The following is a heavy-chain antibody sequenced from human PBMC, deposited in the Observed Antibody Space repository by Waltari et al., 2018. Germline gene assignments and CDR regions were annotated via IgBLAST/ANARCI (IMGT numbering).Heavy chain of an antibody. CDR2: SSDRCVIT. V-gene: IGHV3-23*01. CDR3: ARHLYSIDYLELAK. Sequence: EEHLLESGGGLAQPGGSLRLSCAASGFNFISYAMSWGRQAPGKGLEWVSGSSDRCVITKYADSVKGRFTVSRDNSKNTVFLHLNSLRAEDTAIYYCARHLYSIDYLELAKWGQGTLVTVSS. D-gene: IGHD3-22*01. J-gene: IGHJ4*02. CDR1: GFNFISYA.